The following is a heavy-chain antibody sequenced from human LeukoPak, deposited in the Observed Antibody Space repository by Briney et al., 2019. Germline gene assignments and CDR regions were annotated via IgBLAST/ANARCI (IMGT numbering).Heavy chain of an antibody. CDR2: INYSGIT. J-gene: IGHJ5*02. D-gene: IGHD3-16*01. CDR3: ARHRPGERRFDP. V-gene: IGHV4-59*08. CDR1: GDSISSDY. Sequence: KPSETLSLTCTVSGDSISSDYLSWIRQPPGKGLEWIGYINYSGITNYNPSLKSRVTISVDTSKNQFSLKLSSVTAADTAVYYCARHRPGERRFDPWGQGTLVTVSS.